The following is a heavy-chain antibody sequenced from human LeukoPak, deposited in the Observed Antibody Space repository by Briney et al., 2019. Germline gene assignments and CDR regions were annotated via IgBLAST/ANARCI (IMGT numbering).Heavy chain of an antibody. D-gene: IGHD3-10*01. CDR2: ISSNGGST. Sequence: GGSLRLSCAASGFTFSSYAMHWVRQAPGKGLEYVSAISSNGGSTYYANSVKGRFTISRDNSKNTLYIQMCSLRAEDMACYYWGRSSGSYYKGPFDYWGEGALVTVSS. CDR3: GRSSGSYYKGPFDY. J-gene: IGHJ4*02. V-gene: IGHV3-64*01. CDR1: GFTFSSYA.